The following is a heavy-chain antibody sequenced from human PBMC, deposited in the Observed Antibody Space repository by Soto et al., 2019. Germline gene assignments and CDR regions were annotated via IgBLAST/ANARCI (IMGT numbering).Heavy chain of an antibody. Sequence: HGESRKISCKGSGYSLTSYCIGWVRQMPGKGLELMVIIYPGDSDTRYSPSFQGQVTTSADKSINTAYLQWSSLKTSDTAKYYCARHDDFWSGYYQGYYYYYMDVRGKGTPVTVSS. CDR2: IYPGDSDT. J-gene: IGHJ6*03. D-gene: IGHD3-3*01. CDR1: GYSLTSYC. V-gene: IGHV5-51*01. CDR3: ARHDDFWSGYYQGYYYYYMDV.